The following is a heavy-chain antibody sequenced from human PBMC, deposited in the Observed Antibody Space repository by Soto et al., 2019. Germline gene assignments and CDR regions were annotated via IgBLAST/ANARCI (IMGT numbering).Heavy chain of an antibody. CDR2: IYPGDSDT. CDR1: GYSFTSYW. D-gene: IGHD3-16*01. V-gene: IGHV5-51*01. J-gene: IGHJ3*02. CDR3: ARQIPPGGKRDSLDAFDI. Sequence: GESLKISCKGSGYSFTSYWIGWVRQMPGKGLEWMGIIYPGDSDTRYSPSFQGQVTISADKSISTAYLQWSSLKASDTAMYYCARQIPPGGKRDSLDAFDIWGQGTMVTVSS.